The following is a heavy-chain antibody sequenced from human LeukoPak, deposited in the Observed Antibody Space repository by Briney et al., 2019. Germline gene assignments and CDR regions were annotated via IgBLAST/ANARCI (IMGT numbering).Heavy chain of an antibody. CDR2: INQGGSTK. CDR1: GFTFSRDW. V-gene: IGHV3-7*01. CDR3: ARVVWYDAFDI. J-gene: IGHJ3*02. D-gene: IGHD2-15*01. Sequence: GGSLRLSCAASGFTFSRDWMNWVRLAPGKGREWVANINQGGSTKYYVDSVKGRFTISRDNAKNSVFLQMDSLGAEDTAVYYCARVVWYDAFDIWGQGTMVTVSS.